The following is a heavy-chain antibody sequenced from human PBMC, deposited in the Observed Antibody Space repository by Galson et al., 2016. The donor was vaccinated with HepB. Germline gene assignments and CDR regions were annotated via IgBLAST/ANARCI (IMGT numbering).Heavy chain of an antibody. CDR2: ISRRRRYL. D-gene: IGHD3-3*01. V-gene: IGHV3-21*01. CDR3: ATVPILGAVARYLDY. Sequence: SLRLSCAASGLSFHTYSMNWVRQAPGKGLERVSSISRRRRYLYYADPVKGRFSISRDNAKKSLFLQMISLRVEDRAVYYCATVPILGAVARYLDYWGQGGLVSVSS. CDR1: GLSFHTYS. J-gene: IGHJ4*02.